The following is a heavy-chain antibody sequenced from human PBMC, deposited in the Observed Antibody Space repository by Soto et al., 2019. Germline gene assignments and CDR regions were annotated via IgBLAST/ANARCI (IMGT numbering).Heavy chain of an antibody. CDR1: GFTLSSYW. V-gene: IGHV3-7*01. J-gene: IGHJ4*02. Sequence: EVQLVESGGGLVQPGGSLRLSCATSGFTLSSYWMSWVRQAPGKGLEWVANIKQDGSEKYYVDSVKGRFSISRDNAKNALYLQMNSLRAEDTAVYYCARGALLRGQGTLVTVSS. CDR2: IKQDGSEK. D-gene: IGHD2-21*01. CDR3: ARGALL.